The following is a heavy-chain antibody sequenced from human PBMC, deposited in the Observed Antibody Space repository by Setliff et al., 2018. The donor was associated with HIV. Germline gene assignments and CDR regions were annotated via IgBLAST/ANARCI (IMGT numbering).Heavy chain of an antibody. Sequence: ASVKVSCKASGYTFTSYDINWVRQATGQGLEWMAWMNPNSGNTGYTQKFQGRVTITRDTSASTAYMELSSLRSEDTAVYYCAREDRTIFGVVRAMDVWGKGTTVTVSS. CDR3: AREDRTIFGVVRAMDV. J-gene: IGHJ6*03. CDR1: GYTFTSYD. CDR2: MNPNSGNT. D-gene: IGHD3-3*01. V-gene: IGHV1-8*03.